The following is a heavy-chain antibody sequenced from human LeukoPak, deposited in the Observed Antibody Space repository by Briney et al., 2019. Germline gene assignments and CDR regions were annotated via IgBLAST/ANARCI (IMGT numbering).Heavy chain of an antibody. CDR3: ARGYYGPLDY. Sequence: SXXLSLTCAVYGGSFSGYYWSWIRQPPGKGLERIGEINHSGSTNYNPSLKSRVTISVDTSKNQFSLKLSSVTAADTAVYYCARGYYGPLDYWGQGTLVTVSS. J-gene: IGHJ4*02. D-gene: IGHD3-10*01. V-gene: IGHV4-34*01. CDR1: GGSFSGYY. CDR2: INHSGST.